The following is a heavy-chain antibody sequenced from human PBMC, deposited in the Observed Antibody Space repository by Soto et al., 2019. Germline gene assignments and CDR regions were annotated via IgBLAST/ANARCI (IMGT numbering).Heavy chain of an antibody. CDR3: ARYCTSTSCYSYFDY. Sequence: SETLSLTCAVYGGSFSGYYWSWIRQPPGKGLEWIGEINHSGSTNYNPSLKSRVTISVDTSKNQFSLKLSSVTAADTAVYYCARYCTSTSCYSYFDYWGQGTLVTVSS. CDR2: INHSGST. CDR1: GGSFSGYY. D-gene: IGHD2-2*01. J-gene: IGHJ4*02. V-gene: IGHV4-34*01.